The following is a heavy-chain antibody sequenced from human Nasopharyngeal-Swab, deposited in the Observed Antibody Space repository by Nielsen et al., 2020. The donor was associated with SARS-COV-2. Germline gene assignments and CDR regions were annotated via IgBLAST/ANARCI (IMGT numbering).Heavy chain of an antibody. CDR3: ARLIRVRIAARMTDVYYFDY. D-gene: IGHD6-6*01. V-gene: IGHV4-59*01. CDR2: IYYSGST. Sequence: WIRQPTGKGLEWIGYIYYSGSTNYKPSLKSRVTISVDTSKNQFSLKLSSVTAADTAVYYCARLIRVRIAARMTDVYYFDYWGQGTLVTVSS. J-gene: IGHJ4*02.